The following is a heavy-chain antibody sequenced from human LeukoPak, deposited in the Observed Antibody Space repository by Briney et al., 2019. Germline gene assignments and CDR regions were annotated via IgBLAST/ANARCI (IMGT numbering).Heavy chain of an antibody. Sequence: SETLSLTCTVTGGSISSYYWSWIRQPPGKGLEWIGYIYYSGSTNYNPSLKSRVTISVDTSKNNFSLKLSSVTAADTAVYYCARGGLNSYWYFDLWGPGTLVTVSS. CDR2: IYYSGST. J-gene: IGHJ2*01. D-gene: IGHD4-23*01. V-gene: IGHV4-59*01. CDR1: GGSISSYY. CDR3: ARGGLNSYWYFDL.